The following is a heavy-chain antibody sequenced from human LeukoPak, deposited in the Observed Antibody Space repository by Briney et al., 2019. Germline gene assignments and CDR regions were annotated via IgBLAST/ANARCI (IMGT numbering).Heavy chain of an antibody. J-gene: IGHJ5*02. D-gene: IGHD3-10*01. CDR1: GYSFTSYW. Sequence: AESLKISCTGSGYSFTSYWIGWVRQMPGKGLEWMGIIYPGNSDTRYSPSFQGQVTISADKSISTAYLQWSSLKASDTAMYYCARRYPYYGSGSYARGWFDPWGQGTLVTVSS. V-gene: IGHV5-51*01. CDR2: IYPGNSDT. CDR3: ARRYPYYGSGSYARGWFDP.